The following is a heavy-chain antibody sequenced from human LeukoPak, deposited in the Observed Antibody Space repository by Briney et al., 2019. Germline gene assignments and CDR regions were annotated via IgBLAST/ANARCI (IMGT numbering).Heavy chain of an antibody. D-gene: IGHD2-21*02. CDR2: IYSGGST. Sequence: GGSLRLSCAASGITVSSNYMSWVRQAPGKGLEWVSVIYSGGSTYYADSVKGRFTICRDNSKNTLHLQMNSLRAEDTAVYYCARGRTGVTAPLVWGQGTLVTVSS. CDR3: ARGRTGVTAPLV. V-gene: IGHV3-66*01. CDR1: GITVSSNY. J-gene: IGHJ4*02.